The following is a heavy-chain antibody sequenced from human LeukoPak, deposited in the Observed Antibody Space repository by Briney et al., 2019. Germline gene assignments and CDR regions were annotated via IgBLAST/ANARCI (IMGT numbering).Heavy chain of an antibody. Sequence: PSETLSLTCTVSGGSISTYYWSWIRQPPGKGLECIGYIYYSGSTNYNPSFKSRVTISVDTSKNQFSLKLSSLTAADTAVYYCARSVAAAGYYFDYWGQGVLVTVSS. CDR3: ARSVAAAGYYFDY. CDR1: GGSISTYY. V-gene: IGHV4-59*08. D-gene: IGHD6-13*01. J-gene: IGHJ4*02. CDR2: IYYSGST.